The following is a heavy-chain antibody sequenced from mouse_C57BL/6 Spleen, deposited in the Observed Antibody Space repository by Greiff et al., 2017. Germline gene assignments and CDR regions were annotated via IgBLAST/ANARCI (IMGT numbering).Heavy chain of an antibody. CDR2: INPSNGGT. J-gene: IGHJ2*01. D-gene: IGHD1-1*01. Sequence: VQLQQSGTELVKPGASVKLSCKASGYTFTSYWMHWVKQRPGQGLEWIGNINPSNGGTNYNEKFKSKATLTVDKSSSTAYMQLSSLTSEDSAVYYCATMGITTVVPYYFDYWGQGTTLTVSS. V-gene: IGHV1-53*01. CDR1: GYTFTSYW. CDR3: ATMGITTVVPYYFDY.